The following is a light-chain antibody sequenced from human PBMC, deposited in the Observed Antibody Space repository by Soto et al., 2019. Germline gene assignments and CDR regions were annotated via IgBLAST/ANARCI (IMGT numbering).Light chain of an antibody. CDR3: SSYTSSSSTYYV. CDR2: DVS. J-gene: IGLJ1*01. Sequence: QSALTQPASVSGSPGQSITISCTGTSSDVGGYNYVSWYQQHPGKAPKLMIYDVSNRPSGVSNRFSGSKSGNTASLTISGLQVEDEADYYCSSYTSSSSTYYVFGTGTKLTVL. CDR1: SSDVGGYNY. V-gene: IGLV2-14*01.